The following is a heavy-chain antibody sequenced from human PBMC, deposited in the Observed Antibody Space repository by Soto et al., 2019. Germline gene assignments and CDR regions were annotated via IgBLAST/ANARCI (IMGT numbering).Heavy chain of an antibody. CDR3: ADTACTQLDV. CDR1: GFPFSSYG. D-gene: IGHD6-25*01. Sequence: WCSLRLSCAASGFPFSSYGMHWVRQAPGKGLEWVAVISNYGGKQYYAASVKGRFTISRDNSKNILYLQMNNLRTEDTAVYYCADTACTQLDVCGQGTTVSV. J-gene: IGHJ6*02. CDR2: ISNYGGKQ. V-gene: IGHV3-30*03.